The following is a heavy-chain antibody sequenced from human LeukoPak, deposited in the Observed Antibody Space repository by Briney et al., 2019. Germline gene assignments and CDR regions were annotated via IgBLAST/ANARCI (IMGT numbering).Heavy chain of an antibody. J-gene: IGHJ4*02. V-gene: IGHV4-34*01. CDR3: ASRPPYDSSGYYFTFGF. CDR2: INHSGST. D-gene: IGHD3-22*01. Sequence: SETLSLTCAVYGGSFSGYYWSWIRQPPGKGLEWIGEINHSGSTNYNPSLKSRVTISVDTSKNQFSLKLSSVTAADTAVYYCASRPPYDSSGYYFTFGFWGQGTLVTVSS. CDR1: GGSFSGYY.